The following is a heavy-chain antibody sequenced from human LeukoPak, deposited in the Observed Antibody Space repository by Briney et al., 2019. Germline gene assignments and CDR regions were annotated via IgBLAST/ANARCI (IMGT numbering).Heavy chain of an antibody. D-gene: IGHD1-26*01. CDR3: ARGGVGGTAGGMDV. CDR1: GHSFTGYH. V-gene: IGHV1-46*01. J-gene: IGHJ6*02. Sequence: ASVKVSCKASGHSFTGYHIHWVRQAPGQGLEWMGIINPSGGSTSYAQKFHGRVTMTRDTSTSTVYMELSSLRSEDTAVYYCARGGVGGTAGGMDVWVQGTTVTVSS. CDR2: INPSGGST.